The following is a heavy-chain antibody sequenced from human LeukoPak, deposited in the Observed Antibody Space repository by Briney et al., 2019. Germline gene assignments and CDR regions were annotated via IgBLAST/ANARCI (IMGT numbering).Heavy chain of an antibody. CDR2: IDWDDDR. CDR3: ARSSRDHYYNYGMDV. V-gene: IGHV2-70*11. D-gene: IGHD5-24*01. Sequence: SGPTLVNPTQTLTLTCTFSGFSLSTSGMCVSWIRQPPGKALEWLARIDWDDDRYYNASLKTRLTISKDTSKNQVVLTMTSMDPVDTATYYCARSSRDHYYNYGMDVWGQGTTVTVSS. CDR1: GFSLSTSGMC. J-gene: IGHJ6*02.